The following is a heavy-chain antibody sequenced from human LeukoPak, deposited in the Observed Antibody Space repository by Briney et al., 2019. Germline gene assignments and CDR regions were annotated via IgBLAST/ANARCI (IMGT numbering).Heavy chain of an antibody. Sequence: GGSLRLSCAASGFTVSSNYMSWVRQAPGKGLEWVSVIYSGGSTYYADSVKGRFTISGDNSKNTLYLQMNSLRAEDTAVYYCSSGYCSGGSCYQSDYWGQGTLVTVSS. J-gene: IGHJ4*02. V-gene: IGHV3-53*01. CDR3: SSGYCSGGSCYQSDY. CDR2: IYSGGST. D-gene: IGHD2-15*01. CDR1: GFTVSSNY.